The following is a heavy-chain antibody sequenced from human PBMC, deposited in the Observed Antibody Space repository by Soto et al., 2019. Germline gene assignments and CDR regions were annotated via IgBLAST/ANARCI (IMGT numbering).Heavy chain of an antibody. CDR1: GASMTSSSYF. D-gene: IGHD4-17*01. J-gene: IGHJ4*02. CDR3: AMTTVTYPAYFDF. CDR2: IYYNRST. Sequence: PSETLSLTCTISGASMTSSSYFWGFVRQPPGLGLEWIGTIYYNRSTYYSTSLKSRVAISVDTSKNLFSLSLRSVTAADTAMYYCAMTTVTYPAYFDFWGQGALVTVSS. V-gene: IGHV4-39*01.